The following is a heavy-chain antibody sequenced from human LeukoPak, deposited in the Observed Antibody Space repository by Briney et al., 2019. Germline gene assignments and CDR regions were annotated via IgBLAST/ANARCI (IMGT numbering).Heavy chain of an antibody. V-gene: IGHV4-31*03. J-gene: IGHJ4*02. CDR1: GGSISSGGYY. Sequence: SETLSLTCTVSGGSISSGGYYWSWIRQHPGKGLEWIGYIYYSGSTYYNPSLKSRVTISVDTSKNQFSLKLSSVTAADTAVYYCARVQGMVYANFDYWGQGTLATVSS. D-gene: IGHD2-8*01. CDR2: IYYSGST. CDR3: ARVQGMVYANFDY.